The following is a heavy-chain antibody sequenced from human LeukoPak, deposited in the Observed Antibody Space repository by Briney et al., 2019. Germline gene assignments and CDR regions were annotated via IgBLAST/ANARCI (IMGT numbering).Heavy chain of an antibody. CDR1: GFTFRSYA. Sequence: GGSLRLSCAASGFTFRSYAMSWVREAPGKGLEWGSDISGSGGSTYYADSVKGGFTIFRDNTKNSLYLQMNSLRAEGTAVYYCARGKGVPAAIRGWFDPWGQGTLVTVSS. D-gene: IGHD2-2*02. CDR2: ISGSGGST. J-gene: IGHJ5*02. V-gene: IGHV3-23*01. CDR3: ARGKGVPAAIRGWFDP.